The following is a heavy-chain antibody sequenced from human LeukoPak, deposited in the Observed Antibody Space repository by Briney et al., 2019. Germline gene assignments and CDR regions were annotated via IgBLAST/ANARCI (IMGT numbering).Heavy chain of an antibody. D-gene: IGHD3-22*01. V-gene: IGHV1-24*01. CDR3: VRGVYYDSSVGAFDI. CDR2: FDPEDGET. CDR1: GYTLTELS. Sequence: ASVKVSCNVSGYTLTELSMHWVRQAPGKGLEWMGAFDPEDGETIYAQKFQGRVTMTEDTSTDTAYMELSRLRSDDTAVYYCVRGVYYDSSVGAFDIWGQGTMVTVSS. J-gene: IGHJ3*02.